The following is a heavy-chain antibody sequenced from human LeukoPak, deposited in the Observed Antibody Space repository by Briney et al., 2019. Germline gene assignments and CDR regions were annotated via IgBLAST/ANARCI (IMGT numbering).Heavy chain of an antibody. J-gene: IGHJ4*02. D-gene: IGHD5-24*01. CDR2: IYYSGST. CDR1: GGSISSYY. V-gene: IGHV4-59*01. Sequence: SETLSLTCTVSGGSISSYYWSWIRQPPGKGLEWIGYIYYSGSTNYNPSLKSRVTISLDTSENQFSLKLSSVTAADTAVYYCARDPPTDGFDCWGQGTLVTVSS. CDR3: ARDPPTDGFDC.